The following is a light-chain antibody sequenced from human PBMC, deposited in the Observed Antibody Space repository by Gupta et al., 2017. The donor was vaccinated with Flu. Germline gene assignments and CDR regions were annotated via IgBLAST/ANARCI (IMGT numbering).Light chain of an antibody. Sequence: SALTQPASVSGSPGQSITISCTGTSSDVGAYNYVSWYQHHPGKAPKLMIYDVSNRPSGVSNRFSGSKSGNTASLTISGLQAEDEADYYCSSYTSSSSYVFGTGTKVTVL. V-gene: IGLV2-14*03. J-gene: IGLJ1*01. CDR3: SSYTSSSSYV. CDR2: DVS. CDR1: SSDVGAYNY.